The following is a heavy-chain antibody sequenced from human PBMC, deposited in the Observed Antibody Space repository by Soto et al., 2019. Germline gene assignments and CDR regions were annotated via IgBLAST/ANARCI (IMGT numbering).Heavy chain of an antibody. D-gene: IGHD1-26*01. CDR1: GFTVSSNY. J-gene: IGHJ3*02. V-gene: IGHV3-66*01. CDR2: IYSGGST. CDR3: AAAGELLAFDI. Sequence: GGSLRLSCAASGFTVSSNYMSWVRQAPGKGLECVSVIYSGGSTYYADSVKGRFTISRDNSKNTLYLQMNSLRAEDTAVYYCAAAGELLAFDIWGQGTMVPVSS.